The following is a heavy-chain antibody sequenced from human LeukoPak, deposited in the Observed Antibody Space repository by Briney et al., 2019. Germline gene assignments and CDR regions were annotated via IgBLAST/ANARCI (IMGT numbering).Heavy chain of an antibody. V-gene: IGHV1-46*01. J-gene: IGHJ4*02. Sequence: GASVKVSRKASGYTYSSYHIHWVRQAPGQGLEWMGKINPSFNPGVDVTSYAQKFQGRVTMTRDISTNTVYMELSSLTSEDTAVYYCARAWESIAGYYFDYWGQGTLVTVSS. CDR3: ARAWESIAGYYFDY. CDR2: INPSFNPGVDVT. CDR1: GYTYSSYH. D-gene: IGHD1-26*01.